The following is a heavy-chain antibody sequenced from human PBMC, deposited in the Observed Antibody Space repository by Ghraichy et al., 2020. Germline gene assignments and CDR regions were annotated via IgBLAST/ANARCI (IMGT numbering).Heavy chain of an antibody. CDR3: ARFDLSYYDFWRGYTSYGMDV. CDR2: ISAYNGNT. D-gene: IGHD3-3*01. V-gene: IGHV1-18*01. Sequence: APVKVSCKASGYTFTSYGISWVRQAPGQGLEWMGWISAYNGNTNYAQKLQGRVTMTTDTSTSTAYMELRSLGSYDTAVYYWARFDLSYYDFWRGYTSYGMDVWGQGTTVTVSS. CDR1: GYTFTSYG. J-gene: IGHJ6*02.